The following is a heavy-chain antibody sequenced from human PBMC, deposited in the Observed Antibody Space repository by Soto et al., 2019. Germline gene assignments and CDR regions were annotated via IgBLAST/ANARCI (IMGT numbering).Heavy chain of an antibody. CDR3: ARDGPYSTGWYDLDY. CDR2: ISNDGSST. CDR1: GFTFSSYW. Sequence: GSLRLSCAASGFTFSSYWMHWVRQAPGKGLVWVSCISNDGSSTSYADSVKGRVTISRDNAKNTLYLQMSSLRAEDTAVYYCARDGPYSTGWYDLDYWGQGTLVTVSS. V-gene: IGHV3-74*01. J-gene: IGHJ4*02. D-gene: IGHD6-19*01.